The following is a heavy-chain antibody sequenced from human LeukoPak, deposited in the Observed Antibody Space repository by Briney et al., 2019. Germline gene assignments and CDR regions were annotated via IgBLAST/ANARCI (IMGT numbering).Heavy chain of an antibody. D-gene: IGHD3-16*02. CDR2: IYYSGST. CDR1: GGSISSYY. CDR3: ARSIRLGELSSLLFDY. J-gene: IGHJ4*02. Sequence: SETLSLTCTVSGGSISSYYWSWIRQPPGKGLEWIGYIYYSGSTNYNPSLKSRVTISVDTSKNQFSLKLSSVTAADTAVYYCARSIRLGELSSLLFDYWGQGTLVTVSS. V-gene: IGHV4-59*01.